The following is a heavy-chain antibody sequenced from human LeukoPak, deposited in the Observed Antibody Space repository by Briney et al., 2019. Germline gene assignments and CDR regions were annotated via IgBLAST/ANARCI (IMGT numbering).Heavy chain of an antibody. D-gene: IGHD3-3*01. CDR2: ISGSGGST. V-gene: IGHV3-23*01. CDR3: AKEEGIYYDFWSGYYPLDY. Sequence: GGSLRLSCAASGFTFSSYAMSWVRQAPGKGLEWVSAISGSGGSTYYADSMKGRFTISRDNSKNTLYLQMNSLRAEDTAVYYCAKEEGIYYDFWSGYYPLDYWGQGTLVTVSS. J-gene: IGHJ4*02. CDR1: GFTFSSYA.